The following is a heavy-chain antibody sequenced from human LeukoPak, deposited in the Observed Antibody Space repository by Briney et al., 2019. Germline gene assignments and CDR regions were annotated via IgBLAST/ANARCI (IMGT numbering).Heavy chain of an antibody. CDR1: GYSFTNYW. Sequence: RGESLKISCKGSGYSFTNYWIAWVRQMPGKGLEWMGIIYHGDSDTRYSPSFQGQVTISADKSISTAYLQWSSLKASDTAMYYCASSRSGWSFDYWGQGTLVTVSS. CDR3: ASSRSGWSFDY. V-gene: IGHV5-51*01. J-gene: IGHJ4*02. CDR2: IYHGDSDT. D-gene: IGHD6-19*01.